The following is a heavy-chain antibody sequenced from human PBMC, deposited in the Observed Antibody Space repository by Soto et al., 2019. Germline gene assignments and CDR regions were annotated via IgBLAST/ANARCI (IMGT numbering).Heavy chain of an antibody. CDR3: ASGRYDASGYFDY. CDR2: ISPEGFNT. J-gene: IGHJ4*02. CDR1: DFTFDGHG. V-gene: IGHV3-23*01. D-gene: IGHD3-22*01. Sequence: GGSLRLSCAASDFTFDGHGMSWVRQAPGKGPEWVSTISPEGFNTHYADSVRGRFIISRDNSRNTVDLHMSSLRSDDTAMFYCASGRYDASGYFDYWGQGTLVTVSS.